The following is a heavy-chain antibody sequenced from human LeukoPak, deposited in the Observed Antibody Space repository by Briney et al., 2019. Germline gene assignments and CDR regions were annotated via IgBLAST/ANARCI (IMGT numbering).Heavy chain of an antibody. Sequence: GGSLRLSCAASGFTFSSYAMSWVRQAPGKGLEWVSAISGSGGSTYYADSVKGRFTISRDNSKNTLYLQMNSLRAEDTAVYYCARTGCSSFNCYLDYWGQGTLVTVSS. CDR1: GFTFSSYA. J-gene: IGHJ4*02. D-gene: IGHD2-2*01. V-gene: IGHV3-23*01. CDR3: ARTGCSSFNCYLDY. CDR2: ISGSGGST.